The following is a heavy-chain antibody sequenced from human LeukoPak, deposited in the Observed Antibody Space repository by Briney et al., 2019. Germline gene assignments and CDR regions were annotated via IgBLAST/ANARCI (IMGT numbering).Heavy chain of an antibody. J-gene: IGHJ4*02. CDR1: GFTFSSYA. CDR3: ARVNPTNSGFYAY. Sequence: GGSLRLSCAASGFTFSSYAMSWVRQAPGKGLEWVSYISGSSSNTNYADSVKGRFTISRDNAKNSLYLQMNSLRVEDTAVYYCARVNPTNSGFYAYWGQGTLVTVSS. D-gene: IGHD3-22*01. V-gene: IGHV3-48*04. CDR2: ISGSSSNT.